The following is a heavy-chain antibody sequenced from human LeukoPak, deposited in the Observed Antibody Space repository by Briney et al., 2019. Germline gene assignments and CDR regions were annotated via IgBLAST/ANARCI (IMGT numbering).Heavy chain of an antibody. V-gene: IGHV3-30*03. J-gene: IGHJ4*02. CDR1: GFTFSSCG. CDR2: ILYDGSNK. D-gene: IGHD1-26*01. CDR3: VGSSGSYPRYFDY. Sequence: GGSLRLSCAASGFTFSSCGMHWVRQAPGKGLEWVAVILYDGSNKYYADSVKGRFTSSRDNSKNTLYLQMNSLRAEDTAVYYCVGSSGSYPRYFDYWGQGTPVTISS.